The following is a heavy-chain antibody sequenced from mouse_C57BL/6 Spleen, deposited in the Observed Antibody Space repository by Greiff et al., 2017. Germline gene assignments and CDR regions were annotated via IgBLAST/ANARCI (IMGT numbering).Heavy chain of an antibody. J-gene: IGHJ1*03. V-gene: IGHV1-76*01. D-gene: IGHD1-1*01. Sequence: QVQLKESGAELVRPGASVKLSCKASGYTFTDYYINWVKQRPGQGLEWIARIYPGSGNTYYNEKFKGKATLTAEKSSSTAYMQLSSLTSEDSAVYFCARYGYYGRGYFDVWGTGTTVTVSS. CDR2: IYPGSGNT. CDR1: GYTFTDYY. CDR3: ARYGYYGRGYFDV.